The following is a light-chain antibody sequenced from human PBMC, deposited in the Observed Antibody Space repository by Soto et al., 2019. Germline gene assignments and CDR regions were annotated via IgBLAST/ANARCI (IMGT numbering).Light chain of an antibody. J-gene: IGKJ1*01. V-gene: IGKV1-39*01. CDR2: AAS. Sequence: DIQMTQSPSSLSASVGDRVTITCRASQSISSYLNWYQQKPGKAPKLLIYAASSLQSGVPSRFSGSGSGTDFTLTINSLEPEDLVVYYCQQRSNWPGTFGQGTKVDIK. CDR3: QQRSNWPGT. CDR1: QSISSY.